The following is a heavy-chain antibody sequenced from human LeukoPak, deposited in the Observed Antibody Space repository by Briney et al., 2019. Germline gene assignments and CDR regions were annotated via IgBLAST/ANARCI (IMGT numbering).Heavy chain of an antibody. J-gene: IGHJ5*02. CDR1: GYTFTGYY. Sequence: ASVKVSCKASGYTFTGYYMHWVRQAPGQGLEWMGWINPNSGDTNYAQKFQGRVTMTRDTSISTAYTELSRLTSDDTTVYYCARSVAATPCNWFDHWGQGTLVTVSS. CDR3: ARSVAATPCNWFDH. D-gene: IGHD2-15*01. CDR2: INPNSGDT. V-gene: IGHV1-2*02.